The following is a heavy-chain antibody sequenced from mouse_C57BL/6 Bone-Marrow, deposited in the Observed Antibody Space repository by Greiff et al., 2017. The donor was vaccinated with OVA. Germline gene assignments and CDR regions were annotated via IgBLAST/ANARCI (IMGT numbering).Heavy chain of an antibody. Sequence: QVHVKQSGAELVKPGASVKISCKASGYAFSNYGMNWVKQRPGKGLEWIGQIYPGDGDINYNRKFKGKDTLTADKSSSTDYMQFSSLTSEDSAVYFCARGAYWGQGTTLTVSA. J-gene: IGHJ2*01. CDR2: IYPGDGDI. V-gene: IGHV1-80*01. CDR3: ARGAY. CDR1: GYAFSNYG.